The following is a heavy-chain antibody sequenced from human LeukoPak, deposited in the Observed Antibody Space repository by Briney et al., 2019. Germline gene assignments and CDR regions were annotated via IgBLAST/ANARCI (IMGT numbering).Heavy chain of an antibody. Sequence: PGGSLRLSCAASGFTFSDYYMSWIRQAPGKGLEWVSYISSSGSTIYYADSVKGRFTISRDNAKNSLYLQMNSLRAEDTAVYYCARVFACSSTSCYTFRYYYYYMDVWGKGTTVTVSS. D-gene: IGHD2-2*02. CDR3: ARVFACSSTSCYTFRYYYYYMDV. V-gene: IGHV3-11*04. J-gene: IGHJ6*03. CDR1: GFTFSDYY. CDR2: ISSSGSTI.